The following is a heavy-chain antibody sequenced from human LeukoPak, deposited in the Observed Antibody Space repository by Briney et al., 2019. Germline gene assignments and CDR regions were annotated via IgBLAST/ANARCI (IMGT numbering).Heavy chain of an antibody. CDR1: GFTFNTYA. D-gene: IGHD1-26*01. CDR3: AKMKGHPLPKYYMDV. J-gene: IGHJ6*01. CDR2: ISGSGDNT. V-gene: IGHV3-23*01. Sequence: GGSLRLSCEASGFTFNTYAIYWVRRTPGKGLEWVSGISGSGDNTLYADSVKGRFTISRDNSKNTLYLEMNSLRAEDTAIYYCAKMKGHPLPKYYMDVWGQGTTVTVSS.